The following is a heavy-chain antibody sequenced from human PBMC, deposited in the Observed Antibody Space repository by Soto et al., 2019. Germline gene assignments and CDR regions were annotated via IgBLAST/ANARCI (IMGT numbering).Heavy chain of an antibody. CDR2: ISYDGSNK. Sequence: QVQLVESGGGVVQPGRSLRLSCAASGFTFSSYAMHWVRQAPGKGLEWVAVISYDGSNKYYADSVKGRFTISRDNSKNTLYMQMKSLRAEDTAVYYCARDIEPQSRLWLPGIDDYWGQGTLVTVSS. J-gene: IGHJ4*02. V-gene: IGHV3-30-3*01. CDR3: ARDIEPQSRLWLPGIDDY. CDR1: GFTFSSYA. D-gene: IGHD5-18*01.